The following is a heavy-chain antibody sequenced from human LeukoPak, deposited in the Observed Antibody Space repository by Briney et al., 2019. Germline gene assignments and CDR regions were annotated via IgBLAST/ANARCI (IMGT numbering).Heavy chain of an antibody. CDR3: ARVMDFWSGTNWFDP. J-gene: IGHJ5*02. V-gene: IGHV4-59*01. CDR1: GGSISSYY. CDR2: IYYSGST. D-gene: IGHD3-3*01. Sequence: RASETLSLTCTVSGGSISSYYWSWIRQPPGKGLERIGYIYYSGSTNYNPSLKSRVTISVDTSKNQFSLKLSSVTAADTAVYYCARVMDFWSGTNWFDPWGQGTLVTVSS.